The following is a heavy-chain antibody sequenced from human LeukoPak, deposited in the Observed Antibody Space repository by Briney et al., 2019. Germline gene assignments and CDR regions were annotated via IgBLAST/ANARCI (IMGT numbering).Heavy chain of an antibody. CDR2: INPSGANT. J-gene: IGHJ3*02. D-gene: IGHD2-2*01. CDR3: AKYRVGRADAFDI. CDR1: GFTFSTYT. Sequence: GGSLRLSCAASGFTFSTYTIIWVRQAPGKGLEWVSLINPSGANTYYADSVKGRFTISRENSKNMLYLQINSLRAEDTAVYYCAKYRVGRADAFDIWGQGTMVTVSS. V-gene: IGHV3-23*01.